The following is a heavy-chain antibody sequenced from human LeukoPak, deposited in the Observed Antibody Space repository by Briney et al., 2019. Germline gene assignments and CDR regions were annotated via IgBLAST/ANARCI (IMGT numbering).Heavy chain of an antibody. CDR2: ISGRGVST. J-gene: IGHJ4*02. CDR1: GFNFSNYG. D-gene: IGHD3-22*01. Sequence: GGSLRLSCAASGFNFSNYGMSWVRQAPGKGLEWVSSISGRGVSTYYADSMKGRFTISRDISKNTPFLQVNSLRAEDTAVYYCASHGDSYYVFSYWGQGTLLTVSS. CDR3: ASHGDSYYVFSY. V-gene: IGHV3-23*01.